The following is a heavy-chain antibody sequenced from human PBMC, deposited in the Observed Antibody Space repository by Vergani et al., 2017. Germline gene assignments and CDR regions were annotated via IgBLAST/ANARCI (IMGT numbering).Heavy chain of an antibody. CDR1: GFTFSNYG. CDR2: ISYDAGNK. D-gene: IGHD3-16*01. CDR3: ARLASKQQLSHLGSRDYVTFFFLDV. J-gene: IGHJ6*04. V-gene: IGHV3-30*03. Sequence: QVQLVESGGGVVQPGRSLRLSCAVSGFTFSNYGMHWVRQAPGKGLEWVAVISYDAGNKLYADSVRGRFTISRDNSKSTLYLQMNSLRPEDTALYFCARLASKQQLSHLGSRDYVTFFFLDVWGKGTTVSVSS.